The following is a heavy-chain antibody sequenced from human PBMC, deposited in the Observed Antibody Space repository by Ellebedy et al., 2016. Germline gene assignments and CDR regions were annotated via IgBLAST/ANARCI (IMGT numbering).Heavy chain of an antibody. V-gene: IGHV4-59*01. Sequence: SETLSLTCTVSGGSISSDYWSRIRQPPRKGLEWIGYIYYSGSTNYNPSLKSRVTISVDTSKNQFSLKLSSVTAADTAVYYCARSATGTTAWYYYMDVWGKGTTVTVSS. J-gene: IGHJ6*03. CDR3: ARSATGTTAWYYYMDV. CDR2: IYYSGST. CDR1: GGSISSDY. D-gene: IGHD1-1*01.